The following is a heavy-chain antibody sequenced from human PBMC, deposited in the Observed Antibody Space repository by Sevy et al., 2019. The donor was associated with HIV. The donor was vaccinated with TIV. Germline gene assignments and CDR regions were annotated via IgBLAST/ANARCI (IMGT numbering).Heavy chain of an antibody. CDR1: GFTLSSYG. J-gene: IGHJ6*02. V-gene: IGHV3-33*01. D-gene: IGHD3-3*01. CDR2: IRYDGSNK. Sequence: LSLTCAASGFTLSSYGMHWVRQAPGKGLEWVAVIRYDGSNKYYADSVKGRFTISRDNSKNTRYLQMNSLRAEDTAVYYCARDRLGITISAEWGGGMDVWGQGTTVTVSS. CDR3: ARDRLGITISAEWGGGMDV.